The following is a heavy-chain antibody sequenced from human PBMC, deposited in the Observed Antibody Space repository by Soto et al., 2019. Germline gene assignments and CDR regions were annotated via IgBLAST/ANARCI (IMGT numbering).Heavy chain of an antibody. CDR1: GGTFSSYA. J-gene: IGHJ4*02. CDR2: FIPIFGTA. V-gene: IGHV1-69*13. Sequence: SVNVSCKASGGTFSSYAISWVRHTPGQGLAGMGWFIPIFGTANYAQKFHRRVTITADESTSTAYMELSSLRSGDTAVYYCASRYGGYDFGVEYSGQGTLVTVSS. D-gene: IGHD5-12*01. CDR3: ASRYGGYDFGVEY.